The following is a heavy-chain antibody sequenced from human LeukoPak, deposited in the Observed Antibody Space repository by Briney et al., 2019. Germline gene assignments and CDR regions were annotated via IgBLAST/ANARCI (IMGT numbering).Heavy chain of an antibody. CDR1: GFTFSYHW. Sequence: GGSLRLSCAASGFTFSYHWMTWVRQAPGKGLEWVANIKNDGTVKNYVDSVKGRFTISRDNAKNSLYLQMNSLRAEDTGVYYCARVIRYGSGNYYYFDYWGQGTLVTVSS. CDR2: IKNDGTVK. CDR3: ARVIRYGSGNYYYFDY. J-gene: IGHJ4*02. D-gene: IGHD3-10*01. V-gene: IGHV3-7*01.